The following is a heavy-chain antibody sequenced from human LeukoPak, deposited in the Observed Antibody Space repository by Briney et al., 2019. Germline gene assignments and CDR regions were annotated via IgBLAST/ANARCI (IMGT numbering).Heavy chain of an antibody. CDR1: GFTFSSYA. Sequence: PGGSLRLSCAASGFTFSSYAMNWVRQAPGKGLERVSAISGSGGTTYYADSVKGRFTISRDNSKNTLYLQMNSLRPEDTAVYYCAKDRGFGEFDHWGQGTLVTVSS. CDR2: ISGSGGTT. CDR3: AKDRGFGEFDH. J-gene: IGHJ4*02. D-gene: IGHD3-10*01. V-gene: IGHV3-23*01.